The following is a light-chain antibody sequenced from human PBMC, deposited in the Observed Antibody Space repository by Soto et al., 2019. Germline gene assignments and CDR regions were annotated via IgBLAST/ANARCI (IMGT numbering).Light chain of an antibody. Sequence: QSVLTQPPSVSGTPGQRVTISCSGSSSNIGKNTVNWYQQLPGTAPKLLIYTNNQRPSGVPDRFFGSKSGTSASLAISGLQSEDEADYYCATWDDRLTGWVFGGGTKSPS. CDR3: ATWDDRLTGWV. CDR2: TNN. V-gene: IGLV1-44*01. CDR1: SSNIGKNT. J-gene: IGLJ3*02.